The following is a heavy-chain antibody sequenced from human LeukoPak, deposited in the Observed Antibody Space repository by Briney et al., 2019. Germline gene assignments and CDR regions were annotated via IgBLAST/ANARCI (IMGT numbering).Heavy chain of an antibody. Sequence: GGSLRLSCAASGFTFSGFAMSWVRRTPGKGLEWVSGISGGGDNTLYADSVKGRFTISRDNPKNTLYLEMNSLRAEDTALYHCTKETNAFDAWGQGTLVTVSS. D-gene: IGHD1-7*01. CDR3: TKETNAFDA. V-gene: IGHV3-23*01. CDR2: ISGGGDNT. J-gene: IGHJ3*01. CDR1: GFTFSGFA.